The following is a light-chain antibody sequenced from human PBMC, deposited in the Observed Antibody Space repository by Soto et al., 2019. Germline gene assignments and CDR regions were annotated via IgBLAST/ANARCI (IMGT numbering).Light chain of an antibody. J-gene: IGKJ1*01. V-gene: IGKV3-15*01. Sequence: EIVMTQSPAIVSASPGERATLYCKASQSISRALAWYQQKAGQAPRLLIYGASARATGVPARFSGFGSGTEYSLTISSLQSEDFAVYYCQQYKNWPPTTFGQGTKVEFK. CDR2: GAS. CDR3: QQYKNWPPTT. CDR1: QSISRA.